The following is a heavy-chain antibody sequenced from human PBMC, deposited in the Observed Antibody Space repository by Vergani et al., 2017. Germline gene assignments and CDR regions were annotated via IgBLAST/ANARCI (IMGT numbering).Heavy chain of an antibody. Sequence: QITLKESGPTLVKPTQTLTLTCTFSGFSLSTSGVGVGWIRQPPGKALEWLALIYWDDDKRYSPSLKSRLTITKDTSKNQVVLTMTNMVPVDTATYYCARYRWGRPFRYWGQGTLVTVSS. V-gene: IGHV2-5*02. CDR2: IYWDDDK. J-gene: IGHJ4*02. CDR1: GFSLSTSGVG. CDR3: ARYRWGRPFRY. D-gene: IGHD7-27*01.